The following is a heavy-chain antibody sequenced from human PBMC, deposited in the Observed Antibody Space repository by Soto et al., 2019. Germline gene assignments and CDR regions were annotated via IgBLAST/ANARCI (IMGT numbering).Heavy chain of an antibody. CDR1: GGSISGYY. J-gene: IGHJ6*02. D-gene: IGHD1-26*01. CDR3: ARARRRIVGATRHYYYCGMDV. CDR2: IYYSGST. V-gene: IGHV4-59*01. Sequence: SETLSLTCTVSGGSISGYYWSWIRQPPGKGLEWIGYIYYSGSTNYNPSLKSRVTISVDTSKNQFSLKLSSVTAADTAVYYCARARRRIVGATRHYYYCGMDVWGQGTTVTVSS.